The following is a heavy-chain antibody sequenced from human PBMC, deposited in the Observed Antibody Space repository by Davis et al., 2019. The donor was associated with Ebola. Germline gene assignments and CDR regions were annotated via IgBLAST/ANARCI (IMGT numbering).Heavy chain of an antibody. J-gene: IGHJ4*02. CDR3: SRDHPYSSGGSLGY. CDR1: GFTFANYG. CDR2: IRSGAYGGTT. V-gene: IGHV3-49*03. Sequence: GESLKISCTGSGFTFANYGVSWFRQAPGKGLESVGFIRSGAYGGTTEYAASVRGRFTISRDDSKSIAYLQMNSLKTEDTALYYCSRDHPYSSGGSLGYWGQGTLVTVSS. D-gene: IGHD6-19*01.